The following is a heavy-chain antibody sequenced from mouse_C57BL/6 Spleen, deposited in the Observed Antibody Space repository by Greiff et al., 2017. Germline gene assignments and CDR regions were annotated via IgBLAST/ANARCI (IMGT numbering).Heavy chain of an antibody. Sequence: VQLKESGGGLVKPGGSLKLSCAASGFTFSDYGMHWVRQAPEKGLEWVAYISSGSSTIYYADTVKGRFTISRDNAKNTLFLQMTSLRSEDTAMYYCARAGDYQKDAMDYWGQGTSVTVSS. CDR3: ARAGDYQKDAMDY. V-gene: IGHV5-17*01. J-gene: IGHJ4*01. CDR2: ISSGSSTI. CDR1: GFTFSDYG. D-gene: IGHD2-4*01.